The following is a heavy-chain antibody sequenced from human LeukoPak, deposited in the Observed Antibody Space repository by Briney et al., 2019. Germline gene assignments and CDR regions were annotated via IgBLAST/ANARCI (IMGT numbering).Heavy chain of an antibody. CDR1: GDSISSGHY. V-gene: IGHV4-38-2*02. D-gene: IGHD6-13*01. CDR2: IYQSGTT. CDR3: ARAIAIAAAGTIDAFDI. J-gene: IGHJ3*02. Sequence: SETLSLTCTVSGDSISSGHYWGWIRQPPGKGLECIGSIYQSGTTYYNPSLKSRVTISVDTSKNQFSLKLSSVTAADTAVYYCARAIAIAAAGTIDAFDIWGQGTMVTVSS.